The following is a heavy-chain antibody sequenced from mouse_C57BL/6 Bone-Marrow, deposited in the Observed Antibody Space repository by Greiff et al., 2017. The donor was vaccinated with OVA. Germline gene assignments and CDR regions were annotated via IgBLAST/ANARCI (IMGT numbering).Heavy chain of an antibody. CDR3: ARDSNYVGTSFDY. D-gene: IGHD2-5*01. CDR1: GYTFTSYW. V-gene: IGHV1-50*01. Sequence: QVQLQQPGAELVKPGASVKLSCKASGYTFTSYWMQWVNQRPGQGLEWIGEIDPSDSYTNYNQKFKGKATLTVDTSSSTAYMQLSSLTSEDSAVYYCARDSNYVGTSFDYWGQGTTLTVSS. J-gene: IGHJ2*01. CDR2: IDPSDSYT.